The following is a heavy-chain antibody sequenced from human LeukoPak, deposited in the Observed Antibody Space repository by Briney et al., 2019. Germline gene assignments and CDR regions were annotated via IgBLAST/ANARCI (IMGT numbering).Heavy chain of an antibody. V-gene: IGHV4-39*01. J-gene: IGHJ3*02. Sequence: SETLSLTCTVSGGSISSSSYYWGWIRQPPGKGLEWIGSICYSGSTYYNPSLKSRVTISVDTSKNQFSLKLSSVTAADTAVYYCARHDLPFTYYDFWSGHRAFDIWGQGTMVTASS. CDR2: ICYSGST. D-gene: IGHD3-3*01. CDR3: ARHDLPFTYYDFWSGHRAFDI. CDR1: GGSISSSSYY.